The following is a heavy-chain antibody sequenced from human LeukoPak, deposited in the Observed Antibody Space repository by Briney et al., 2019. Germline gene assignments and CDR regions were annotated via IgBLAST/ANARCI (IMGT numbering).Heavy chain of an antibody. V-gene: IGHV3-30*02. Sequence: GGSLRLSCAASGFTFSSYGMHWVRQAPGKGLEWVAFIRFDGSNKYYADSVKGRFTISRDNSKNTLYLQMNSLRAEDTAVYYCAKGTETYGITMIVVVITNPPDYWGQGTLVTVSS. J-gene: IGHJ4*02. D-gene: IGHD3-22*01. CDR2: IRFDGSNK. CDR3: AKGTETYGITMIVVVITNPPDY. CDR1: GFTFSSYG.